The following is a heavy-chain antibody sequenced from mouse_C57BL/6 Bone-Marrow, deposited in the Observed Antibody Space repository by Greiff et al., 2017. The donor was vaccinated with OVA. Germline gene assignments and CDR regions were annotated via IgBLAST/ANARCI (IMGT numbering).Heavy chain of an antibody. V-gene: IGHV5-4*03. CDR1: GFTFSSYA. J-gene: IGHJ3*01. CDR3: ARYTEGFAY. D-gene: IGHD1-1*01. CDR2: ISDGGSYT. Sequence: EVNVVESGGGLVKPGGSLKPSCAASGFTFSSYAMSWVRQTPEKRLEWVATISDGGSYTYYPDNVKGRFTISRDNAKNNLYLQMSHLKSEDTAMYYCARYTEGFAYWGQGTLVTVSA.